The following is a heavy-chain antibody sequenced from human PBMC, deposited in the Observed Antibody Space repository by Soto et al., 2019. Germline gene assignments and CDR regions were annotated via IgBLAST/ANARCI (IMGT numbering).Heavy chain of an antibody. Sequence: GGSLRLSCAASGFTFSSYAMSWVRQAPGKGLEWVSAISGSGGSTYYADSVKGRFTISRDNSKNTLYLQMNSLRAEDTAVYYCAKDEEVVVVAAGFYFAFDIWGQGTMVTVSS. CDR2: ISGSGGST. V-gene: IGHV3-23*01. CDR3: AKDEEVVVVAAGFYFAFDI. CDR1: GFTFSSYA. D-gene: IGHD2-15*01. J-gene: IGHJ3*02.